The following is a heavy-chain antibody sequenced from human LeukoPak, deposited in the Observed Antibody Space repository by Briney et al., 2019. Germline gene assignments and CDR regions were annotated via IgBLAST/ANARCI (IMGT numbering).Heavy chain of an antibody. Sequence: SETLSLTCAVYGGSFSGYYWSWIRQPPGKGLEWIGEINHSGSTNYNPSLKSRVTISVDTSKNRFSLKLSSVTAADTAVYYCARGRLFWNVRLGFDYWGQGTLVTVSS. V-gene: IGHV4-34*01. J-gene: IGHJ4*02. CDR3: ARGRLFWNVRLGFDY. CDR2: INHSGST. D-gene: IGHD1-1*01. CDR1: GGSFSGYY.